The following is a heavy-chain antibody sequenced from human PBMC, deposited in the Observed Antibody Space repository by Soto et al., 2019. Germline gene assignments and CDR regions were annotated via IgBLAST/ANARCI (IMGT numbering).Heavy chain of an antibody. D-gene: IGHD6-6*01. V-gene: IGHV4-31*03. CDR2: VYYTGLT. CDR3: ARRGRSIAARPYNWFDP. J-gene: IGHJ5*02. CDR1: GASISEGGYY. Sequence: SETLSLTCTVSGASISEGGYYWSWIRQFPGQGLEWIGYVYYTGLTFYSPSLKTRVITSADTSKNQFYLRLSSVTAADTAVYYCARRGRSIAARPYNWFDPWGQGTLVTVSS.